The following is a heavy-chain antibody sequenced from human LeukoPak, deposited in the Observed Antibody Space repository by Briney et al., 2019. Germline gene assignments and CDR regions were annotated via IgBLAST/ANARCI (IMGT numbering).Heavy chain of an antibody. CDR2: IYTSGST. Sequence: PSETLSLTCTVSGGSISSGSYYWSWIRQPAGKGLEWIGRIYTSGSTNYSPSLKSRVTISVDTSKNQFSLKLSSVTAADTAVYYCARGITMVRGFDYWGQGTLVTVFS. J-gene: IGHJ4*02. V-gene: IGHV4-61*02. CDR3: ARGITMVRGFDY. CDR1: GGSISSGSYY. D-gene: IGHD3-10*01.